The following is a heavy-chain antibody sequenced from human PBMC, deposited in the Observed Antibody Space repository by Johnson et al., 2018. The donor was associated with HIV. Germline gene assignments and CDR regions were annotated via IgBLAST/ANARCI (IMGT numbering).Heavy chain of an antibody. CDR3: ARDLGYYYGSGSYYRDAFDI. Sequence: VQLVESGGGLVKPGGSLRLSCAASGFTFDDYAMHWVRQAPGKGLEWVSGISWNSGSIGYADSVKGRFTISSDNAKNSLYLQMNSLRAEDTAVYYFARDLGYYYGSGSYYRDAFDIWGQGTMVTASS. CDR1: GFTFDDYA. D-gene: IGHD3-10*01. J-gene: IGHJ3*02. V-gene: IGHV3-9*01. CDR2: ISWNSGSI.